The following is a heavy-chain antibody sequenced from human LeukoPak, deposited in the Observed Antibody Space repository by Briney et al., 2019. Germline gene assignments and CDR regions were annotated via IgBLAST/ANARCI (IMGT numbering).Heavy chain of an antibody. CDR1: GYTFTSYD. J-gene: IGHJ4*02. V-gene: IGHV1-8*01. D-gene: IGHD3-10*01. CDR2: VNPNTGNT. Sequence: ASVKVSCKASGYTFTSYDINWVRQATGQGLEWMGWVNPNTGNTGYAQKFQGRVTMTRNTSISTAYMELSSLRSEDTAVYYCAREGNLYYGSGSYSDYWGQGTLVTVSS. CDR3: AREGNLYYGSGSYSDY.